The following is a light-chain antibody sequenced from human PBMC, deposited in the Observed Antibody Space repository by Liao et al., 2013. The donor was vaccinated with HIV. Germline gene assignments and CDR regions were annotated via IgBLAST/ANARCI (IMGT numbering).Light chain of an antibody. Sequence: SYVLTQPPSVSVAPGKTARITCGGSNIESKSVHWYQQKPGQAPVLVTYYDSDRPSGIPERFSGSKSGNTATLTIFRVETGDEADYYCQAWDSSTSVVFGGGTKLTVL. CDR1: NIESKS. J-gene: IGLJ2*01. CDR3: QAWDSSTSVV. V-gene: IGLV3-21*01. CDR2: YDS.